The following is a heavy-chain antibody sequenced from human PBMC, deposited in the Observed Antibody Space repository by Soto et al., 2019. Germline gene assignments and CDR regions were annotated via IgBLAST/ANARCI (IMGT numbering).Heavy chain of an antibody. CDR2: TYYRSKWYN. D-gene: IGHD2-15*01. V-gene: IGHV6-1*01. J-gene: IGHJ1*01. CDR3: ARAPLPATGFED. CDR1: GDSVSSNSAA. Sequence: QTLSLTCASSGDSVSSNSAAWMWIRQSPSRGLEWLGRTYYRSKWYNDYAVSVKSRITINPDTSKNQFSLQLNSVTPEDTAVYDWARAPLPATGFEDRGPGTLVTVA.